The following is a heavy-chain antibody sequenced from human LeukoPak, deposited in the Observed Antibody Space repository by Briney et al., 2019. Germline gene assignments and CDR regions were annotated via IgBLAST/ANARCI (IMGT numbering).Heavy chain of an antibody. D-gene: IGHD5-12*01. CDR3: ARDRWLRYYFDY. V-gene: IGHV3-48*01. CDR2: ISSSSTI. CDR1: GFTFSSYT. J-gene: IGHJ4*02. Sequence: GGSLRLSCAASGFTFSSYTMNWVRQAPGKGLEWVSYISSSSTIYYADSVKGRFTISRDNAKNSLYLQMNGLRAEDTAVYYCARDRWLRYYFDYWGQGTLVTVSS.